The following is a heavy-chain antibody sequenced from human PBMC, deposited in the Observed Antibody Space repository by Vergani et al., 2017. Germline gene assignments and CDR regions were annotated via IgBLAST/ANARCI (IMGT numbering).Heavy chain of an antibody. CDR1: GGSISSSSYY. Sequence: QLQLQESGPGLVKPSETLSLTCTVSGGSISSSSYYWGWIRQPPGKGLEWIGSIYYSGSTYYNPSLKSRVTISVDTSKNQFSLKLSPVTAADTAVYYCASLGYCTNGVCYNWYFDLWGRGTLVTVSS. D-gene: IGHD2-8*01. J-gene: IGHJ2*01. CDR3: ASLGYCTNGVCYNWYFDL. CDR2: IYYSGST. V-gene: IGHV4-39*01.